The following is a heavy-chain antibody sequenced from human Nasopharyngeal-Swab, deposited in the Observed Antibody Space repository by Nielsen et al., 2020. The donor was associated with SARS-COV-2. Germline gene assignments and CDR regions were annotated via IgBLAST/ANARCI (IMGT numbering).Heavy chain of an antibody. J-gene: IGHJ4*02. CDR1: GYTFTSYG. CDR3: ARDVGNVAAAGSFDY. V-gene: IGHV1-18*01. Sequence: ASVKVSCKASGYTFTSYGISWVRQAPGQGLEWMGWISAYNGNTNYAQKLQGRVTMTTDTSTSTVYMELRSLRSDDTAVYYCARDVGNVAAAGSFDYWGQGTLVTVSS. CDR2: ISAYNGNT. D-gene: IGHD6-13*01.